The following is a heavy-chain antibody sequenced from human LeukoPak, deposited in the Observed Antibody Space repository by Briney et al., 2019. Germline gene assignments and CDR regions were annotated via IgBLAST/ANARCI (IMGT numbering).Heavy chain of an antibody. CDR2: INHSGST. D-gene: IGHD2-15*01. Sequence: PSETLSLTRAVYGGSFSGYYWSWIRQPPGKGLEWIGEINHSGSTNYNPSLKSRVTISVDTSKNQFSLKLSSVTAADTAVYYCARVLGYCSGGSCYSGRGMDVWGQGTTVTVSS. V-gene: IGHV4-34*01. CDR1: GGSFSGYY. CDR3: ARVLGYCSGGSCYSGRGMDV. J-gene: IGHJ6*01.